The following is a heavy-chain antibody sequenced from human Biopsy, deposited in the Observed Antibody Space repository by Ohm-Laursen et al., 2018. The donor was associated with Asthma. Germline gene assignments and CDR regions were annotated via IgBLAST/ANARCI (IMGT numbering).Heavy chain of an antibody. CDR2: IYYSGST. V-gene: IGHV4-31*03. Sequence: TLSLTCTVSYGSITSGGYYWTRIRQHPGKGLEWIGFIYYSGSTYYNPSLKSRVSISIDTSKNQFSLKLSSVTAADTAVYYRARAQDYYDSRGYYRSFDYWGQGTLVTVSS. CDR1: YGSITSGGYY. D-gene: IGHD3-22*01. CDR3: ARAQDYYDSRGYYRSFDY. J-gene: IGHJ4*02.